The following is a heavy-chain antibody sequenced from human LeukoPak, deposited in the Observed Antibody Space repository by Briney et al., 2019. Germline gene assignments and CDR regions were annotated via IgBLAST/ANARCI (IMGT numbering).Heavy chain of an antibody. CDR2: IYHSGST. CDR1: GGSISSGSYY. D-gene: IGHD2-2*01. J-gene: IGHJ3*02. Sequence: PSQTLSLTCTVSGGSISSGSYYWGWIRQPPGKGLEWIGSIYHSGSTYYNPSLKSRVTISVDTSKNQFSLKLSPVTAADTAVYYCARDRVHIVVVPAAIGAFDIWGQGTMATVSS. V-gene: IGHV4-39*07. CDR3: ARDRVHIVVVPAAIGAFDI.